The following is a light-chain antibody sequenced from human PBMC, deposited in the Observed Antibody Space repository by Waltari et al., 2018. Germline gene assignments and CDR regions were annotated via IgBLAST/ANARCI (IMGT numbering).Light chain of an antibody. Sequence: QSALTQPRSVSGSPGQSVTISSSGTSSDVGPYKYVSWYQQSPGKAPRLFIYAVNRRPSGVPNRFSGSKSGNTASLTISGLQAEDEGDYYCCSFAGTYMVFGGGTKLTVL. J-gene: IGLJ3*02. CDR1: SSDVGPYKY. CDR3: CSFAGTYMV. V-gene: IGLV2-11*01. CDR2: AVN.